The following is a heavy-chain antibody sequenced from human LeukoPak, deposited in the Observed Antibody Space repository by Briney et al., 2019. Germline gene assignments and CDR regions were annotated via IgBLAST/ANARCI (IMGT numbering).Heavy chain of an antibody. Sequence: PGGSLRLSCAASGFTFSSYWMHWVRQAPGKGLVWVSRINTDGSSTSYADSVKGRFTISRDNAKSTLYLQMNSLRAEDTAVYYCARDLSTGDADYWGQGTLVTVSS. CDR1: GFTFSSYW. D-gene: IGHD7-27*01. CDR2: INTDGSST. J-gene: IGHJ4*02. V-gene: IGHV3-74*01. CDR3: ARDLSTGDADY.